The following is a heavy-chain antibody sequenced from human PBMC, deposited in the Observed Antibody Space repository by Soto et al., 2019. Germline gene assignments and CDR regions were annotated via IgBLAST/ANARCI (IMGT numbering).Heavy chain of an antibody. V-gene: IGHV1-3*05. D-gene: IGHD2-21*02. Sequence: QVQLVQSGAEEKKPGASVKVSCKASGYTFTSYAMHWVRQAPGQRLEWMGWINAGNGNTKYSQKFQGRVTITRDTSASTAYMELSSLRSEGTAVYYCARSIVVVTALDHWGQGTLVTVSS. CDR3: ARSIVVVTALDH. CDR2: INAGNGNT. CDR1: GYTFTSYA. J-gene: IGHJ4*02.